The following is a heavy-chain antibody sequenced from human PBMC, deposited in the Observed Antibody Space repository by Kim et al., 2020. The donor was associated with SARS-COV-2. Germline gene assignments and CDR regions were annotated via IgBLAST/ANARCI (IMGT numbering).Heavy chain of an antibody. V-gene: IGHV4-38-2*02. J-gene: IGHJ4*02. CDR3: PGRPLQSSGYFAC. D-gene: IGHD3-22*01. CDR2: AHHGGST. Sequence: SETLSLTCTVSDSSVSSPYYWGWIRQPPGKGLEYVALAHHGGSTYFNPSLKSRVTISIDTSKNQVSLSLASVNAANTAIYFCPGRPLQSSGYFACWGQG. CDR1: DSSVSSPYY.